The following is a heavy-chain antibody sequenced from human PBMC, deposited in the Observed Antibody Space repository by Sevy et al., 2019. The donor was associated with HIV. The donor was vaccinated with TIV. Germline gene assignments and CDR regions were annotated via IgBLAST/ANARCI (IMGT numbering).Heavy chain of an antibody. J-gene: IGHJ4*02. Sequence: SETLSLTCIVSGDSISSSSYYWGWIRQPPGKGLEWIASISYSGNNYYNPSLKSRTTMSIDTSKNQFFLTLNSVTAPDAAVYYCARSNPYYDFWSGYMTSGYFDFWGPGTLVTVSS. CDR3: ARSNPYYDFWSGYMTSGYFDF. V-gene: IGHV4-39*01. CDR1: GDSISSSSYY. CDR2: ISYSGNN. D-gene: IGHD3-3*01.